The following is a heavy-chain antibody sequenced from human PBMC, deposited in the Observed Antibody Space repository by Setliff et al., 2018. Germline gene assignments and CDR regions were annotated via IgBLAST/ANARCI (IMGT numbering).Heavy chain of an antibody. CDR1: GASISSYY. V-gene: IGHV4-59*01. D-gene: IGHD1-26*01. J-gene: IGHJ4*02. CDR2: MSYSGST. Sequence: SETLSLTCTVYGASISSYYWSWIRQPPGKGLEWIGYMSYSGSTNYNPSLKSRVTISVDMSKNQFSLRLSSVTAADTAVYYCARGVGATTRPLDYWGQGTLVTVS. CDR3: ARGVGATTRPLDY.